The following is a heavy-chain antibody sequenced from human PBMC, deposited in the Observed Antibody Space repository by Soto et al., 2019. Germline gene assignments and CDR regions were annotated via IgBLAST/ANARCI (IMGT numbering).Heavy chain of an antibody. CDR3: ARVSESGRGAFDY. D-gene: IGHD5-12*01. V-gene: IGHV4-61*01. Sequence: PSETLSLTCTVSGGSVSSGSYYWSWIRQPPGKGLEWIGYIYYSGSTNYNPSVKSRVTISVDTSKNQFSLKLSSVTAADTAVYYCARVSESGRGAFDYWGQGTLVTVSS. J-gene: IGHJ4*02. CDR2: IYYSGST. CDR1: GGSVSSGSYY.